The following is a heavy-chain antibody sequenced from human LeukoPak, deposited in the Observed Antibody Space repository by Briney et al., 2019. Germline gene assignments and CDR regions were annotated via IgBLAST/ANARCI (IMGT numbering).Heavy chain of an antibody. J-gene: IGHJ6*03. CDR2: ISSSGSII. CDR3: ARDRRVTRLSSTRNYYYMDV. CDR1: GFTFSDYY. D-gene: IGHD2-21*02. Sequence: GGSLRLSCAASGFTFSDYYMSWIRQAPGKGLEWVSYISSSGSIIHYADSVTGRFTISRDNAKNSLYLQMNSLRAEDTAVYYCARDRRVTRLSSTRNYYYMDVWGKGTTVTVSS. V-gene: IGHV3-11*04.